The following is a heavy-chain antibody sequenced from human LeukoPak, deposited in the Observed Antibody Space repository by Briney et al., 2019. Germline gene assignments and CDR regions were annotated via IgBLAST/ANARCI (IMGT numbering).Heavy chain of an antibody. Sequence: ASVKVSCKVSGYTLTELSMHWVRQAPGQGLEWMGWINPNSGGTNYAQKFQGRVTMTRDTSISTAYMELSRLRSDDTAVYYCARGRRYYDSSGYPGYYFDYWGQGTLVTVSS. CDR2: INPNSGGT. J-gene: IGHJ4*02. D-gene: IGHD3-22*01. CDR3: ARGRRYYDSSGYPGYYFDY. V-gene: IGHV1-2*02. CDR1: GYTLTELS.